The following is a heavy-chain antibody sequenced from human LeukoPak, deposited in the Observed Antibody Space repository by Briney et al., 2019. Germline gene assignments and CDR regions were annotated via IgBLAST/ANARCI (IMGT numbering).Heavy chain of an antibody. CDR3: ARGSSTMVRGVHDY. CDR2: ISGYNGNT. D-gene: IGHD3-10*01. V-gene: IGHV1-18*01. Sequence: GASVKVSCMASGYTFTSYGISWVRQAPGQGLEWMGWISGYNGNTNYAQKLQGRVTMTTDTSTSTAYMELRSLRSDDTAVYYCARGSSTMVRGVHDYWGQGTLVTVSS. CDR1: GYTFTSYG. J-gene: IGHJ4*02.